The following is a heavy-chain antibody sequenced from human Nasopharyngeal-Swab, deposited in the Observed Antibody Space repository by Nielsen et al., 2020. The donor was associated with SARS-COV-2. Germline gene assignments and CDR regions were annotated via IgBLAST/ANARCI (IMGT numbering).Heavy chain of an antibody. D-gene: IGHD5-18*01. Sequence: SETLSLTCTVSGGSISSYYWSWIRQPPGKGLEWSGYIYYSGSTNYNPSLKSRVTISVDTSKNQFSLKLSSVTAADTAVYYCARGIYSYGEDYFDYWGQGTLVTVSS. CDR1: GGSISSYY. V-gene: IGHV4-59*01. J-gene: IGHJ4*02. CDR2: IYYSGST. CDR3: ARGIYSYGEDYFDY.